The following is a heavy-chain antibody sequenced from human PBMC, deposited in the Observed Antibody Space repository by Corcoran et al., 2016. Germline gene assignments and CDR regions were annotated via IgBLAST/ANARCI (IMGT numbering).Heavy chain of an antibody. J-gene: IGHJ4*02. CDR3: ARERYSYDSSGPATDY. Sequence: QVQLVQCGAEVKKPGASVKVSCKASGYTFTSYGISWVRQAPGQGLEWMGWISAYNGNTNYAQTLQGRVTMTTDTSTSITYMELRSLRSDDTAVYYCARERYSYDSSGPATDYWGQGTLVTVSS. CDR2: ISAYNGNT. V-gene: IGHV1-18*01. CDR1: GYTFTSYG. D-gene: IGHD3-22*01.